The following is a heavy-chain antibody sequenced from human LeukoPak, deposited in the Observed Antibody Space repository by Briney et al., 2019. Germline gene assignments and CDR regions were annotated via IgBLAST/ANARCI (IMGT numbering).Heavy chain of an antibody. J-gene: IGHJ4*02. Sequence: PSETLSLTCTVSGYSISSGYFWGWIRQPPGKGLEWIGEINHSGSTNYNPSLKSRVTISVDTSKNQFSLKLSSVTAADTAVYYCARGRGWGAVAGRRYFDYWGQGTLVTVSS. V-gene: IGHV4-38-2*02. CDR2: INHSGST. CDR1: GYSISSGYF. CDR3: ARGRGWGAVAGRRYFDY. D-gene: IGHD6-19*01.